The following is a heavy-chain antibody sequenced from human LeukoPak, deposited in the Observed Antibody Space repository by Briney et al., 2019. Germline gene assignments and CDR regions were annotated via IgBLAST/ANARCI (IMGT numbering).Heavy chain of an antibody. D-gene: IGHD3-16*02. CDR2: IKQDGSEK. Sequence: PGGSLRLSCAASGFTFSSFWMNWVRQAPGKGLEWVANIKQDGSEKYFVDSVKGRFTISRDTAKNSLYLQMNSLRVEDTAVYYCTTVRGQPMITFGGVIAYFDYWGQGTLVTVSS. J-gene: IGHJ4*02. CDR3: TTVRGQPMITFGGVIAYFDY. CDR1: GFTFSSFW. V-gene: IGHV3-7*02.